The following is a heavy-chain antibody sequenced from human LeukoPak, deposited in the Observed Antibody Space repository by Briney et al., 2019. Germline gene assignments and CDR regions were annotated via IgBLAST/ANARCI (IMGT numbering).Heavy chain of an antibody. CDR2: ISCLGGST. J-gene: IGHJ4*02. CDR3: ASPTHNYYDSSGYYFDY. CDR1: GFTFSSNA. D-gene: IGHD3-22*01. Sequence: GGSLRLSCAASGFTFSSNAMSWVRQAPGKGLEWVSAISCLGGSTYYADSVKGRFTVSRDNSKNTLYLQMNSLRAEDTAVYYCASPTHNYYDSSGYYFDYWGQGTLVTVSS. V-gene: IGHV3-23*01.